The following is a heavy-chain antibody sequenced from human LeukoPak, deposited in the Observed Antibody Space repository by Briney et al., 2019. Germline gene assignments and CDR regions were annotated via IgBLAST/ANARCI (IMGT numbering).Heavy chain of an antibody. CDR2: IYSGGST. CDR1: GFTVSSNY. CDR3: ARVLVRGVSALDI. J-gene: IGHJ3*02. Sequence: GGSLRLSCAASGFTVSSNYMSWVRQAPGKGLDWVSVIYSGGSTYYADSVKGRFTISRDNSKNTLYLQMNSLRAEDTAVYYCARVLVRGVSALDIWGQGTMVTVSS. D-gene: IGHD3-10*01. V-gene: IGHV3-53*01.